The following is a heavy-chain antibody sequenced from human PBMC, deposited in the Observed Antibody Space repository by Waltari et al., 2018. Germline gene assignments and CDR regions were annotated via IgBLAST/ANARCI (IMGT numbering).Heavy chain of an antibody. CDR3: ARVAVIASHPLIDY. Sequence: QVQLQESGPGLVTPSEPLSLTCTVSGGSISRPYWTWLRQPPGKGLEWSGDIYYSGSTNYNPSLKSRVTISVDTSKNQFSLKLSSVTAADTAVYYCARVAVIASHPLIDYWGQGTLVSVSS. D-gene: IGHD2-21*01. CDR1: GGSISRPY. V-gene: IGHV4-59*11. CDR2: IYYSGST. J-gene: IGHJ4*02.